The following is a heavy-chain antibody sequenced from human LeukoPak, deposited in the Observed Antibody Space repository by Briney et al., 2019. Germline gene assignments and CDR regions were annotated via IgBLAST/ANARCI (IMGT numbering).Heavy chain of an antibody. J-gene: IGHJ4*02. Sequence: GGSLRLSCAASGFTFSHYWMHWVRQVPGKGLVWVSRVRPEGFLTYYADSVKGRFTISRDNSKNTLYLQMNSLRAEDTAVYYCARGLYSSGWYKYFDYWGQGTLVTVSS. CDR3: ARGLYSSGWYKYFDY. V-gene: IGHV3-74*01. CDR2: VRPEGFLT. CDR1: GFTFSHYW. D-gene: IGHD6-19*01.